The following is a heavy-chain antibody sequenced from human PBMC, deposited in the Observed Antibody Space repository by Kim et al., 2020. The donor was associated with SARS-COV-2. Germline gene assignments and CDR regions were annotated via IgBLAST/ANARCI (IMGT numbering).Heavy chain of an antibody. J-gene: IGHJ4*02. V-gene: IGHV3-30*07. CDR3: ARDYTNENLLAVAGIFDY. Sequence: GRFTNTRDNSKNTLYLQMNSLRAEDTAVYYCARDYTNENLLAVAGIFDYWGQGTLVTVSS. D-gene: IGHD6-19*01.